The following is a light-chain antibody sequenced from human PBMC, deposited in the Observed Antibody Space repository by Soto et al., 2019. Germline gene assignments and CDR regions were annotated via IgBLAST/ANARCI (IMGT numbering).Light chain of an antibody. Sequence: EIWLTQSPGTLSFSPGEKATLSCRASQSISSNYLAWYQQTPGQAPRLLIYDASSRAAGIPDRFSGSGSGTDFTLTISRLEPEDFGVYYCQQYGGSPRTFGQGTKVDIK. CDR1: QSISSNY. CDR2: DAS. CDR3: QQYGGSPRT. J-gene: IGKJ1*01. V-gene: IGKV3-20*01.